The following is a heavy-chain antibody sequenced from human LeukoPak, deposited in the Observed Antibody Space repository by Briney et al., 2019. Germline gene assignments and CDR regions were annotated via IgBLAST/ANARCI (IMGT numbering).Heavy chain of an antibody. V-gene: IGHV4-31*03. CDR2: IYYSGTT. CDR1: GGSISIGAFY. D-gene: IGHD5-18*01. Sequence: PSQTLSLTCTVSGGSISIGAFYWSSIRQHPGKGLEWLGYIYYSGTTYYTPSLKTRVTFSVDTSKNQFSLKLNPVTAADTALYYWARGTTDGYSYGRFDYWGQGTLVTVSS. J-gene: IGHJ4*02. CDR3: ARGTTDGYSYGRFDY.